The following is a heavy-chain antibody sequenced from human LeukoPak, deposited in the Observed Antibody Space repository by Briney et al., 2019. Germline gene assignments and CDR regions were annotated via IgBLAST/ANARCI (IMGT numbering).Heavy chain of an antibody. J-gene: IGHJ4*02. Sequence: ASVKVPCKASGYTFTSFYMHWVRQAPGRGLEWMGIFNPSGSSTTYAQKFQGRVTMTRDTSTSIVYMELSSLGSEDTAVYYCARAGENYYDFYYWGQGTLVTVSS. CDR3: ARAGENYYDFYY. V-gene: IGHV1-46*01. D-gene: IGHD1-26*01. CDR2: FNPSGSST. CDR1: GYTFTSFY.